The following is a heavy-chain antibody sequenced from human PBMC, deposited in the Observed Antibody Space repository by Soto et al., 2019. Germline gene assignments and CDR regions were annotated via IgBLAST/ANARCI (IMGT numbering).Heavy chain of an antibody. CDR1: GGTFSSYT. D-gene: IGHD6-19*01. J-gene: IGHJ4*02. V-gene: IGHV1-69*02. CDR3: ASQGGRVADHFDY. Sequence: QVQLVQSGAEVKKPGSSVKVSCKASGGTFSSYTISWVRQAPGQRLEWMGRIIPILGIANYAQKFQGRVTITADKSTSTAYMELSSLRSEDTAVYYCASQGGRVADHFDYWGQGTLVTVSS. CDR2: IIPILGIA.